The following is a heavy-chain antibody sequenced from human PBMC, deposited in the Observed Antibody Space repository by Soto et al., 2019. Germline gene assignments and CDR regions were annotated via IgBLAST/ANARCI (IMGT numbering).Heavy chain of an antibody. CDR3: AKDRRAGGNSAFYFDF. D-gene: IGHD3-16*01. J-gene: IGHJ4*02. Sequence: GWSLRLSCAASGFTFSSYAMSWVRQAPGKGLEWVSAISGSGGSTYYADSVKGRFTISRDNSKNTLYLQMNSLRAEDTAVYYCAKDRRAGGNSAFYFDFWGQGAKVTVSA. CDR2: ISGSGGST. V-gene: IGHV3-23*01. CDR1: GFTFSSYA.